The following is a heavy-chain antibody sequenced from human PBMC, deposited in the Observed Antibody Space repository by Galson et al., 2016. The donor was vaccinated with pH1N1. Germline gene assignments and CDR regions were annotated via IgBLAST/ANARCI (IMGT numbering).Heavy chain of an antibody. CDR2: VYYSGAV. CDR3: ARHRVSQQPFFDL. D-gene: IGHD6-13*01. CDR1: GGSFRSHF. V-gene: IGHV4-59*08. J-gene: IGHJ4*02. Sequence: PLSLTCTVSGGSFRSHFWSWVRQPPGKELEWIGFVYYSGAVIYNPSLESRVTITVDASKDQFSLKLKSVTASDTALYFCARHRVSQQPFFDLWCQGALVTVSS.